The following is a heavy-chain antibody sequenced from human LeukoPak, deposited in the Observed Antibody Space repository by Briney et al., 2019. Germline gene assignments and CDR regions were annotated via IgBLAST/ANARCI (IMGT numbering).Heavy chain of an antibody. Sequence: ASVKVSCKASGYTFTGYYMHWVRQAPGQGLEWMGWINPNSGGTNYAQKFQGSVTMTRDTSISTAYMELSRLRPDDTAVYYCSRAHSSWYKVYWGQGTLVTVSS. CDR1: GYTFTGYY. CDR2: INPNSGGT. V-gene: IGHV1-2*02. CDR3: SRAHSSWYKVY. D-gene: IGHD6-13*01. J-gene: IGHJ4*02.